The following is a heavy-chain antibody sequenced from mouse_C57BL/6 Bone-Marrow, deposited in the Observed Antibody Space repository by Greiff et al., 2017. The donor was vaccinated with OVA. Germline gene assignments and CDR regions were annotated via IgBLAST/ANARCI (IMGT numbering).Heavy chain of an antibody. CDR2: INPNNGGT. Sequence: EVQLQQSGPELVKPGASVKISCKASGYTFTDYYMNWVKQSHGKSLEWIGDINPNNGGTSYNQKFKGKATLTVDKSSSTAYMELRSLTSEDSAVYYCARPYYGSSPLYAMDYWGQGTSVTVSS. J-gene: IGHJ4*01. CDR1: GYTFTDYY. CDR3: ARPYYGSSPLYAMDY. V-gene: IGHV1-26*01. D-gene: IGHD1-1*01.